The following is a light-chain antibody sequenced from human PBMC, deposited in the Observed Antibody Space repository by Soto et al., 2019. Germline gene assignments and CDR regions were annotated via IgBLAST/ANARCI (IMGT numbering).Light chain of an antibody. V-gene: IGKV3-15*01. Sequence: EIVMTQSPATLSVSPGERATLSCRASQSVSSNLAWYQQKPGQAPMLLIYGASTRATGIPARFSGSGSGTEFTLTISILPSEDFAFYYYQQYNNWITFGQGTRLEIK. CDR1: QSVSSN. J-gene: IGKJ5*01. CDR2: GAS. CDR3: QQYNNWIT.